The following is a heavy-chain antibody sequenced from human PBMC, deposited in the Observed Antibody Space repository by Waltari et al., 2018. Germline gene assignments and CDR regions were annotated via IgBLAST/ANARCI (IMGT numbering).Heavy chain of an antibody. Sequence: EVQLVQSGAEVKKPGESLKISCKGSGYSFTSYWIGWVRQMPGKGLEWMGSIYPVDSDTSDSPSFQGQVTISADKAISTAYLQWSSLKASDTAMYYCARHWGTTVVTPPDYWGQGTLVTVSS. D-gene: IGHD4-17*01. V-gene: IGHV5-51*01. CDR3: ARHWGTTVVTPPDY. J-gene: IGHJ4*02. CDR1: GYSFTSYW. CDR2: IYPVDSDT.